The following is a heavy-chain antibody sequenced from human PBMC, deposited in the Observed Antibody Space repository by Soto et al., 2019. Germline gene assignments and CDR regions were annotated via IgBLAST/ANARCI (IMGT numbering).Heavy chain of an antibody. Sequence: QVQLVESGGGVVQPGRSLRLSCAASGFTFSSYAMHWVRQAPGKGLEWVAGISYDGSNKYYADSVKGRFTISRDNSKNTLYLQMNSLRAEDTAVYYCARVGYYDSSGYYYYYYGMDVWGQGTTVTVSS. V-gene: IGHV3-30-3*01. J-gene: IGHJ6*02. D-gene: IGHD3-22*01. CDR1: GFTFSSYA. CDR2: ISYDGSNK. CDR3: ARVGYYDSSGYYYYYYGMDV.